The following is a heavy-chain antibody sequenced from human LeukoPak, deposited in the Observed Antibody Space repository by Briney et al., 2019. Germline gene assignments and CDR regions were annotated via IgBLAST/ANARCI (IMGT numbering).Heavy chain of an antibody. CDR2: INSDGSST. CDR3: AGDPAPSGWYDY. D-gene: IGHD6-19*01. J-gene: IGHJ4*02. V-gene: IGHV3-74*01. CDR1: GFTFSSYW. Sequence: GGSLRLSCAASGFTFSSYWMHWVRQAPGKGLVWVSRINSDGSSTTYADSVKGRFTISRGDAKNTLYLQMNSLRAEDTAVYYCAGDPAPSGWYDYWGQGTLVTVSS.